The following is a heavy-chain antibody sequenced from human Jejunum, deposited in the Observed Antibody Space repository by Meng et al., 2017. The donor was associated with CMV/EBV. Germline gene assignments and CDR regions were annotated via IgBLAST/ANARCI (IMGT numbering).Heavy chain of an antibody. CDR1: GGSVSSGGYY. J-gene: IGHJ4*02. Sequence: QVLLQDSCPGLVKPSQTLPLTCNVSGGSVSSGGYYWTWIRQHPGKGLEWFGHIYYSGSTFYNPSLKRRVIISIGTSKNQFSLNLRSVTAADTAVYYCARVSSGWDYFDYWGQGTLVTVSS. CDR2: IYYSGST. D-gene: IGHD6-19*01. V-gene: IGHV4-31*03. CDR3: ARVSSGWDYFDY.